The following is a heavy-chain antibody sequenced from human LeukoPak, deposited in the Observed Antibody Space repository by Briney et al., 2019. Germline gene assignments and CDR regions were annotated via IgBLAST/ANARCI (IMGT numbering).Heavy chain of an antibody. V-gene: IGHV4-31*03. J-gene: IGHJ4*02. CDR2: IYYRGTT. CDR3: ARGADYGGNSVPFDY. CDR1: GGSISSGGHY. Sequence: PSQTLSLTCTVSGGSISSGGHYWGWIRQQPGKGLEWIGYIYYRGTTYYNPSLKSRVSISLDTSKNQVSLKLTSVPAADTAVYYCARGADYGGNSVPFDYWGQGTLVTVSS. D-gene: IGHD4-23*01.